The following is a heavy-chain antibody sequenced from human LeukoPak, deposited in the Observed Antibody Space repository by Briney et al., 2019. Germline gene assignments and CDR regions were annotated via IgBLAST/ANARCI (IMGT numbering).Heavy chain of an antibody. D-gene: IGHD3-10*01. CDR2: IYTSGST. V-gene: IGHV4-4*09. J-gene: IGHJ4*02. CDR1: GGSISSYY. CDR3: ARYSGGGRTAFADY. Sequence: PSETLSLTCTVSGGSISSYYWSWIRQPPGKGLEWIGYIYTSGSTNYNPSLKSRVTISVDTSKNQFSLKLSSVTAADTAVYYCARYSGGGRTAFADYWGQGTLVTVSS.